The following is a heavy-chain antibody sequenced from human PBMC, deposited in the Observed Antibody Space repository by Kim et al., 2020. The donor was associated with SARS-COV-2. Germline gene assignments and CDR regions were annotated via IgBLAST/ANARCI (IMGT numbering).Heavy chain of an antibody. J-gene: IGHJ6*02. Sequence: SVKGRFTISRDDSKSIAYLQMNSLKTEDTAVYYCTRGRGYSSGSDNGMDVWGQGTTVTVSS. V-gene: IGHV3-49*02. D-gene: IGHD6-19*01. CDR3: TRGRGYSSGSDNGMDV.